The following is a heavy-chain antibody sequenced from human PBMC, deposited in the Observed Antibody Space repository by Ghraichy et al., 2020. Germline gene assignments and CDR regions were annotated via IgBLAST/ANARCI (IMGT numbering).Heavy chain of an antibody. D-gene: IGHD2-21*01. CDR1: GVTSTNYW. J-gene: IGHJ4*02. CDR2: INPDGSDK. CDR3: ATSQHSSAWN. V-gene: IGHV3-7*02. Sequence: GGSLRLSCAASGVTSTNYWMSWVRQAPGKGLECVAHINPDGSDKFYVDSVKDRFTISRDNDENSLYLQLDSLRPGDTAVYFCATSQHSSAWNWGQGTLVTVSS.